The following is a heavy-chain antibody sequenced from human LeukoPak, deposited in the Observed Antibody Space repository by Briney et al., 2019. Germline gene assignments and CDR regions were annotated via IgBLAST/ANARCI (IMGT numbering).Heavy chain of an antibody. Sequence: ASVKVSCKASGYTFTGYYMHWVRQAPGQGLEWMGWINPNSGGTNYAQNFQARVTMTRDTSISTAYMELSRLRSDDTAVYYCARVGVYYDSSERWCDPWGQGTLL. CDR1: GYTFTGYY. V-gene: IGHV1-2*02. D-gene: IGHD3-22*01. CDR3: ARVGVYYDSSERWCDP. CDR2: INPNSGGT. J-gene: IGHJ5*02.